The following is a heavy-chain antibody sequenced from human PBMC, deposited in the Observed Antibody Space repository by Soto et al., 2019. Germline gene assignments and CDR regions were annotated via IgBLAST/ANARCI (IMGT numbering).Heavy chain of an antibody. J-gene: IGHJ4*02. CDR1: GFTFSSYA. D-gene: IGHD3-10*01. Sequence: GGSLRLSCAASGFTFSSYAMTWVRRAPGKGLEWVSALTGSGGGTYYADSVKGRFTISRDNSNNTLYLQMNSLKAEDTAVYYCAKDAEIRRWFGDVSFDYWGQGTLVTVSS. CDR3: AKDAEIRRWFGDVSFDY. CDR2: LTGSGGGT. V-gene: IGHV3-23*01.